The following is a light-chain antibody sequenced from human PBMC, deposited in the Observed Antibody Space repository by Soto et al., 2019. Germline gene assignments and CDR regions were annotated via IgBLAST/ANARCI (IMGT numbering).Light chain of an antibody. J-gene: IGKJ4*01. Sequence: EIVMTQSPATLSLSPGERATLSCRASESVSNNLAWYQQKAGQAPRLLIYGASTRATGIPARFSGSGSGTDFTLTISSLEPEDFAVYYCQQRSNWITFGGGTKVDIK. V-gene: IGKV3-15*01. CDR3: QQRSNWIT. CDR1: ESVSNN. CDR2: GAS.